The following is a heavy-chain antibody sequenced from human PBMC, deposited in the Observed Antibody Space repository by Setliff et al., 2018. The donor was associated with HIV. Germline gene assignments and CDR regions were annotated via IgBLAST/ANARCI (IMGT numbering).Heavy chain of an antibody. D-gene: IGHD1-1*01. CDR2: IYHSGGT. V-gene: IGHV4-38-2*02. CDR1: GYAISSGYY. Sequence: PSQTLSLTCAVSGYAISSGYYCGWLRQSPGKGLEWIGTIYHSGGTYYNPSLKSRVTISVDTSNNQFSLRMNSVTAADTAVYYCATDTSISWFYHWGQGTLVTVSS. CDR3: ATDTSISWFYH. J-gene: IGHJ5*01.